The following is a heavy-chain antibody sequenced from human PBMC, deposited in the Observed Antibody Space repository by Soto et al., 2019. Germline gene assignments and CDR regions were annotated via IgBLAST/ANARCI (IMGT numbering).Heavy chain of an antibody. D-gene: IGHD3-3*01. V-gene: IGHV3-30*18. CDR1: GFTFSSYG. Sequence: QVQLVESGGGVVQPGRSLRLSCAASGFTFSSYGMHWVRQAPGKGLEWVAVISYDGSNKYYADSVKGRFTISRDNSKNTLYLQMNSLRAEDTAVYYCAKEGRFFEWLFYFDYWGQGTLVTVSS. CDR3: AKEGRFFEWLFYFDY. CDR2: ISYDGSNK. J-gene: IGHJ4*02.